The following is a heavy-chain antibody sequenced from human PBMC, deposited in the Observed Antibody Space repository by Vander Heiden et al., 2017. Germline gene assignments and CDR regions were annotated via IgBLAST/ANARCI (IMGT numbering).Heavy chain of an antibody. Sequence: QIQLQQSGPGLVKPSQTLSLPCAISGASVSSNTATWNWMRESPSRGLEWLGRTYYRSKWYSDYSPSLKSRLSINSDTSKNEFSLQMRSVTFEDTAVYYCARASFGLDVWGQGTTVTVSS. CDR1: GASVSSNTAT. CDR2: TYYRSKWYS. V-gene: IGHV6-1*01. CDR3: ARASFGLDV. J-gene: IGHJ6*02.